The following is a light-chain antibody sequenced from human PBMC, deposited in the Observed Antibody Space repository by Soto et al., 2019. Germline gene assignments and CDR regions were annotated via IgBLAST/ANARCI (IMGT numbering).Light chain of an antibody. CDR2: TAS. CDR1: QDINSW. V-gene: IGKV1-12*01. J-gene: IGKJ1*01. CDR3: QQTNSFPRT. Sequence: DIQMTQPPSSVSASVGDRVSITCRASQDINSWLAWYQQKPGKAPKLLVSTASTLQTGVPSRFSGSGSGTDFTLTISSLQPEDFATYYCQQTNSFPRTFGQGTKVEI.